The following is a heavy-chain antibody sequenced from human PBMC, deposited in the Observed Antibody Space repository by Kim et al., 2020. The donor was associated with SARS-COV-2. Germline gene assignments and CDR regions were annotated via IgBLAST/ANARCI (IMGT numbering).Heavy chain of an antibody. D-gene: IGHD6-19*01. Sequence: ADSVKGRFTISSDTSKNTLYLQMNSLGAEDTAVYYCGRGGHSSGHYGMDVWGQGTTVTVSS. J-gene: IGHJ6*02. CDR3: GRGGHSSGHYGMDV. V-gene: IGHV3-30*07.